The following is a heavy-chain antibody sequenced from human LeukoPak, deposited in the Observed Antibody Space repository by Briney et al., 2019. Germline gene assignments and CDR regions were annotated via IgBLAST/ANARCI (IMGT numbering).Heavy chain of an antibody. CDR1: GFTFSSYA. V-gene: IGHV3-23*01. D-gene: IGHD2-15*01. J-gene: IGHJ5*02. CDR2: ISGSGGST. Sequence: GGSLRLSCAASGFTFSSYAMSWVRQAPGKGLEWVSAISGSGGSTYYADSVKGRFTISRDSSKNTLFLQMNSLRAEDTAVYYCARGHCSGGSCYSNAWFDPWGQGTLVTVSS. CDR3: ARGHCSGGSCYSNAWFDP.